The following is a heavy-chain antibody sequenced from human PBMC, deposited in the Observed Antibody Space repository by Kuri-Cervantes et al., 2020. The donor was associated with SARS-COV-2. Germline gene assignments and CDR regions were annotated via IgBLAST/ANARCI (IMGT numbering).Heavy chain of an antibody. CDR2: IYYSGST. Sequence: ESLKISCAVSGYSISSSNWWGWIRQPPGKGLEWIGSIYYSGSTYYNPSLKSRVTISVDTSKNQFSLKLSSVTAADTAVYYCARLQRVVVPAASFDYWGQGTLVTVSS. D-gene: IGHD2-2*01. CDR3: ARLQRVVVPAASFDY. V-gene: IGHV4-38-2*01. CDR1: GYSISSSNW. J-gene: IGHJ4*02.